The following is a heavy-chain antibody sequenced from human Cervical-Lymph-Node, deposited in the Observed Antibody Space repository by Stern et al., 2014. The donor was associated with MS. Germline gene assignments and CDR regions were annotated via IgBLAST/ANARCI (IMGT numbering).Heavy chain of an antibody. D-gene: IGHD2-15*01. CDR2: IIPLLRTE. V-gene: IGHV1-69*01. CDR1: RGTFSNHG. Sequence: QLVQSGAEVKKPGSSVKVSCKASRGTFSNHGITWVRQAPGQGLDWMGGIIPLLRTEHSAQRFQGRVPFTADESTTTVYMELSSLRSDDTAVYYCATDRGYCSGGSCYSLDYFDYWGQGTLVIVSS. CDR3: ATDRGYCSGGSCYSLDYFDY. J-gene: IGHJ4*02.